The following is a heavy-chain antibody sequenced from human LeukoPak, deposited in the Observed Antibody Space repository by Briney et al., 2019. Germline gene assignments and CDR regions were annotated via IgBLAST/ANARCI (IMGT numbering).Heavy chain of an antibody. V-gene: IGHV3-23*01. D-gene: IGHD3-22*01. CDR1: GFTFSTYA. CDR3: ARGRSGYGPFDAFDL. CDR2: ISGSGVNT. Sequence: GGSLRLSCAASGFTFSTYAMTWVRQAPGKGLEWVSAISGSGVNTYYADSVKGRFAASRDNSKNTLYLQMNSLRAEDTAVYYCARGRSGYGPFDAFDLWGQGTWVTVSS. J-gene: IGHJ3*01.